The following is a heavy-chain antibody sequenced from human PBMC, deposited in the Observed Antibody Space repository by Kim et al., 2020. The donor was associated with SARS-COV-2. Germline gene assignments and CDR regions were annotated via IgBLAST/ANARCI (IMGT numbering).Heavy chain of an antibody. D-gene: IGHD1-26*01. CDR3: AREGSGSYYYFDY. Sequence: FNFSRDNAKNTLYLQTNSLRAEDTAVYYCAREGSGSYYYFDYWGQGTLVTVSS. V-gene: IGHV3-74*01. J-gene: IGHJ4*02.